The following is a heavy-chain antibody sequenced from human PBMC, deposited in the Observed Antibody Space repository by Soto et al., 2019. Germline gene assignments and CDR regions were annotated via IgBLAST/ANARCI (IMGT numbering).Heavy chain of an antibody. J-gene: IGHJ4*02. CDR3: ARGRYGDY. CDR2: ISPHYGNT. D-gene: IGHD1-1*01. CDR1: GYTFTSYG. V-gene: IGHV1-18*01. Sequence: QVHLVQSGAEVKKPGASVKVSCKASGYTFTSYGITWVRQAPGQGLEWMGWISPHYGNTDYAQKLQGRGIVTRDTATSTAYMELRSLRSDDTAVYYCARGRYGDYWGQGAVVTVSS.